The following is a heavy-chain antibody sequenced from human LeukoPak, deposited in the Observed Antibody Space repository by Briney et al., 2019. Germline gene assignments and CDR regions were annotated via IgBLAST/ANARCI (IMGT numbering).Heavy chain of an antibody. CDR1: GYTFTSYG. V-gene: IGHV1-18*01. D-gene: IGHD2-15*01. J-gene: IGHJ4*02. CDR2: ISAYNGNT. CDR3: AREYCSGGSCYFYYFDY. Sequence: ASVKVSCKASGYTFTSYGISWVRQAPGRGLEWMGWISAYNGNTNYAQKLQGRVTMTTDTSTSTAYMELRSLRSDDTAVYYCAREYCSGGSCYFYYFDYWGQGTLVTVSS.